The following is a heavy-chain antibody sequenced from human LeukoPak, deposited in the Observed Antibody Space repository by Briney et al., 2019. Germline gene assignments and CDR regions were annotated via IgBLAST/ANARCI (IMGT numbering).Heavy chain of an antibody. CDR3: AKGEGFYYYYGMDV. CDR2: ISGSGGST. CDR1: GFTFSSYA. V-gene: IGHV3-23*01. D-gene: IGHD1-26*01. J-gene: IGHJ6*02. Sequence: QPGGSLRLSCAASGFTFSSYAMSWVRQAPGKGLEWVSAISGSGGSTYYADSVKGRFTISRDNSKNTLYLQMNSLRAEDTAVYYCAKGEGFYYYYGMDVWGQGTTVTVSS.